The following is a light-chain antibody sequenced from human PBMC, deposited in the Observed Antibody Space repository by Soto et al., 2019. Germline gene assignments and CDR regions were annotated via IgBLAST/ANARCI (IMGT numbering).Light chain of an antibody. J-gene: IGLJ7*01. CDR2: AVN. CDR3: CSFAGSYTWV. Sequence: QSALTQPRSVSGSPGQSVTISCTGTSSDVGDYNYVSWYQQHPGKAPKLLIYAVNMRPSGVPDRFSGSKSGNTASLTISGVQDEDEADDSCCSFAGSYTWVFGGGTQLTVL. V-gene: IGLV2-11*01. CDR1: SSDVGDYNY.